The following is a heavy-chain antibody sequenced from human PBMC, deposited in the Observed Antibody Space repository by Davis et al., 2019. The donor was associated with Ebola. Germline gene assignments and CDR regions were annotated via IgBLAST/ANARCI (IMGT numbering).Heavy chain of an antibody. CDR3: ARRGIAVAGTGYFQH. V-gene: IGHV4-34*01. Sequence: MPSETLSLTCTVSGGSISSYYWSWIRQPPGKGLEWIGEINHSGSTNYNPSLKSRVTISVDTSKNQFSLKLSSVTAADTAVYYCARRGIAVAGTGYFQHWGQGTLVTVSS. CDR1: GGSISSYY. J-gene: IGHJ1*01. CDR2: INHSGST. D-gene: IGHD6-19*01.